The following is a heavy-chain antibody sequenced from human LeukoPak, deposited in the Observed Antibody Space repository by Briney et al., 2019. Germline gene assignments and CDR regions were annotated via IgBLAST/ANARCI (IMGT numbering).Heavy chain of an antibody. D-gene: IGHD6-13*01. CDR2: INPSGGST. J-gene: IGHJ4*02. Sequence: GASVKVSCKASGGTFSSYAISWVRQAPGQGLEWMGIINPSGGSTSYAQKFQGRVTITRDTSTSTVYMELSSLRSEDTAVYYCARDPEGIAAAGTDYWGQGTLVTVSS. V-gene: IGHV1-46*01. CDR1: GGTFSSYA. CDR3: ARDPEGIAAAGTDY.